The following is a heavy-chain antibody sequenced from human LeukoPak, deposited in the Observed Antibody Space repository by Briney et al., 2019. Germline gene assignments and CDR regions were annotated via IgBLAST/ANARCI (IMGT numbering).Heavy chain of an antibody. J-gene: IGHJ6*02. D-gene: IGHD5-12*01. CDR1: GYTFTSYY. CDR2: INPSGGST. CDR3: ARDLRGYSYYYGMDV. Sequence: ASVKVSCKASGYTFTSYYMHWVRQAPGQGLEWMGIINPSGGSTSYAQKFQGRVTMTRDTSTSTVYMELSSLRSEDTAVYYCARDLRGYSYYYGMDVWGQGTTVTVSS. V-gene: IGHV1-46*01.